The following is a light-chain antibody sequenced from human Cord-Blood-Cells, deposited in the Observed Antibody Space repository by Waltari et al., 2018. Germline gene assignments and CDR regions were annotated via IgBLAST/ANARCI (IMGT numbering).Light chain of an antibody. Sequence: QSALTQPASVSGSPGQSITISCTATSRDVWSYNLVSWYQQHPGKAPKLMIYEGSKRPSGVSNRFSGSKSGNTASLTISGLQAEDEADYYCCSYAGSSTVVFGGGTKLTVL. J-gene: IGLJ2*01. CDR2: EGS. CDR1: SRDVWSYNL. V-gene: IGLV2-23*01. CDR3: CSYAGSSTVV.